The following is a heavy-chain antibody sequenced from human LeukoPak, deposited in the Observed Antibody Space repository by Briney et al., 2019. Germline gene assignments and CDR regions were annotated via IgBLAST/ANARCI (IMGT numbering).Heavy chain of an antibody. CDR3: ARGLRRSLGVVIN. D-gene: IGHD3-3*01. Sequence: ASVKVSCKASGYTFTSYDINWVRQATGQGLKWMGWMNPNSGNTGYAQKFQGRVTMTRNTSISTAYMELSSLRSEDTAVYYCARGLRRSLGVVINWGQGTLVTVSS. J-gene: IGHJ4*02. V-gene: IGHV1-8*01. CDR2: MNPNSGNT. CDR1: GYTFTSYD.